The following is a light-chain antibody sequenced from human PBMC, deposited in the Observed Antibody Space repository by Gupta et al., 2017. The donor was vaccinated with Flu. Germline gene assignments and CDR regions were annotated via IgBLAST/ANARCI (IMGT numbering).Light chain of an antibody. CDR1: SSNIGSNA. J-gene: IGLJ1*01. CDR2: TNN. CDR3: AAWDDSLTGSYV. Sequence: QSVLTQPPSASGTPGQRVTISCSGSSSNIGSNAVNWYQQLPGTAPKLLIYTNNQRPSGGPDRFSGSKSGTSASLAISGLQSEDEADYYCAAWDDSLTGSYVFGTGTKVTVL. V-gene: IGLV1-44*01.